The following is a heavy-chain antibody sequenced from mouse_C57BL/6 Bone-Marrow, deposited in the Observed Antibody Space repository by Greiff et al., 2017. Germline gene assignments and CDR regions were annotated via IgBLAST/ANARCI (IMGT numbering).Heavy chain of an antibody. V-gene: IGHV7-3*01. Sequence: EVMLVESGGGLVQPGGSLSLSCAASGFTFTDYYMSWVRQPPGKALELLGFIRNKANGYTTEYSASVKGRFTISRDNSQSILYLQMNALRAEDSATYYCARYVVATDYFDYWGQGTTLTVSS. D-gene: IGHD1-1*01. CDR1: GFTFTDYY. CDR3: ARYVVATDYFDY. J-gene: IGHJ2*01. CDR2: IRNKANGYTT.